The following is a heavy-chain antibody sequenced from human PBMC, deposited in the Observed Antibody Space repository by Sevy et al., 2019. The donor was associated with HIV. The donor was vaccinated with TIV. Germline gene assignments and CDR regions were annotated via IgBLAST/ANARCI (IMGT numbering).Heavy chain of an antibody. CDR3: AREGGSGSYYNY. Sequence: ASVKVSCKASGYTFTSYYIHWVRQAPGQGLEWMGIINPSGGSTSYPQKFQGRLTMTRETSTSTVYMELSSLRSEDTAVYYCAREGGSGSYYNYWGQGTLVTVSS. J-gene: IGHJ4*02. CDR1: GYTFTSYY. V-gene: IGHV1-46*01. CDR2: INPSGGST. D-gene: IGHD1-26*01.